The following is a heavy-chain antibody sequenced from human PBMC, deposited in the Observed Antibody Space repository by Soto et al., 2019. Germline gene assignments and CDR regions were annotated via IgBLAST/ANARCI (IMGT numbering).Heavy chain of an antibody. CDR3: STNPPDGATVPDY. V-gene: IGHV1-69*08. J-gene: IGHJ4*02. Sequence: QVQLVQSGAEVKRPGSSVKVSCKAFGVTVSSYTISWVRQAPGQGLEWMGRIIPILGTATYAQKFQGRVTSTADESTSTAYMELISLRPADTATYSCSTNPPDGATVPDYWGQGTLVTVSA. CDR1: GVTVSSYT. CDR2: IIPILGTA.